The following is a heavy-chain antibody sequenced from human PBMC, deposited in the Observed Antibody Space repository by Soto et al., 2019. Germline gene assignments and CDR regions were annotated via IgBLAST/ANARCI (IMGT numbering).Heavy chain of an antibody. CDR3: AREGEMPYYYYGLDV. CDR1: GYTFTTYG. D-gene: IGHD3-16*01. Sequence: QVQLVQSGVEVRKPGASVKVSCKASGYTFTTYGISWVRQAPGQGLEWMGWISGYNGHTKYAQKFQGRVTMTTDTSTSTVYMDLRSLRSDDTAVYYCAREGEMPYYYYGLDVWGQGTTVTVSS. CDR2: ISGYNGHT. V-gene: IGHV1-18*01. J-gene: IGHJ6*02.